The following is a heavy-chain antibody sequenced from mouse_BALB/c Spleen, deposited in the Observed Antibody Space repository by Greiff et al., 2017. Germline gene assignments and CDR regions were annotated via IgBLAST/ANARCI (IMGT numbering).Heavy chain of an antibody. Sequence: QVQLKQSGAELVRPGSSVKISCKASGYAFSSYWMNWVKQRPGQGLEWIGQIYPGDGDTNYNGKFKGKATLTADKSSSTAYMQLSSLTSEDSAVYFCAREVTTVVAGDWFAYWGQGTLVTVSA. V-gene: IGHV1-80*01. CDR1: GYAFSSYW. J-gene: IGHJ3*01. CDR3: AREVTTVVAGDWFAY. D-gene: IGHD1-1*01. CDR2: IYPGDGDT.